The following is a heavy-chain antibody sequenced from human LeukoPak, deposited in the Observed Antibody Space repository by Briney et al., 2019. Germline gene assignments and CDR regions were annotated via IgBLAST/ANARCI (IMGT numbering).Heavy chain of an antibody. Sequence: PGGSLRLSCAASGFTFSSYSMNWVRQAPGKGLEWVSSITSSSSSIYYADSVKGRFTISRDNAKNSLYLQMNSLRAEDTAVYYCARAAMLWGDWFDPWGQGTLVTVSP. CDR3: ARAAMLWGDWFDP. V-gene: IGHV3-21*01. CDR2: ITSSSSSI. J-gene: IGHJ5*02. D-gene: IGHD3-10*02. CDR1: GFTFSSYS.